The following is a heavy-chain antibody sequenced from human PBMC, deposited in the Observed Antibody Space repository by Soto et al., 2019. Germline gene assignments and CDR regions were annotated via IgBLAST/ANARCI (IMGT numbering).Heavy chain of an antibody. V-gene: IGHV3-48*02. CDR3: ARPGPDYASSWWAFVY. CDR2: ISSSSSTI. J-gene: IGHJ4*02. CDR1: GFTFSSYS. D-gene: IGHD4-17*01. Sequence: EVQLVESGGGLVQPGGSLRLSCAASGFTFSSYSMNWVRQAPGKGLEWVSYISSSSSTIYYADSVKGRFTISRDNAKNSLYLQMNSLRYEDTAVYYCARPGPDYASSWWAFVYWGQGTLVTVSS.